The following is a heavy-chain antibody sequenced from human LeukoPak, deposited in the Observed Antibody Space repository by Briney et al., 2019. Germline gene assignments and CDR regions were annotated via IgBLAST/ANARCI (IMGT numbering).Heavy chain of an antibody. D-gene: IGHD3-16*01. Sequence: PGGSLRLSCAASGFTFSSYWMSWVRQAPGKGLEWVANIKQDGSEKYYVDSVKGRFAISRDNAKNSLYLQMNSLRAEDTAVYYCARVEGGPHEQISAFDIWGQGTMVTVSS. CDR2: IKQDGSEK. V-gene: IGHV3-7*01. CDR1: GFTFSSYW. J-gene: IGHJ3*02. CDR3: ARVEGGPHEQISAFDI.